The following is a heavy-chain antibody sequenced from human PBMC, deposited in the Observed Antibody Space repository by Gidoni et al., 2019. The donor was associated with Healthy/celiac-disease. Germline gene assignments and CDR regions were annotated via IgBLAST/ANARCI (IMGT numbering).Heavy chain of an antibody. CDR2: SGTYSGNT. CDR3: VRDDSGKPAY. V-gene: IGHV1-18*01. CDR1: GYTFKHYG. J-gene: IGHJ4*02. Sequence: QLVQSGPEVKKPGASVKVSCSTSGYTFKHYGITWVRQVPGQGREMMGWSGTYSGNTICEQKFQGRVTMTRDTSTNTVDMELTSLTSDDTGVDYCVRDDSGKPAYWGQGTLVTVSS. D-gene: IGHD3-10*01.